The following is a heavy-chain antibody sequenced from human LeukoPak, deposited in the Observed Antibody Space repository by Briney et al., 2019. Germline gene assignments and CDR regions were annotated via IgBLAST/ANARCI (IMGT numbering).Heavy chain of an antibody. CDR3: AKDPYTAMVNWFDP. J-gene: IGHJ5*02. D-gene: IGHD5-18*01. Sequence: PGGSLRLSCAASGFTFSSYAMSWVRQAPGKGLEWVSGISGSGGSTYYADSVKGRFTIFRDNSKNTLYLQMNSLRAEDTAVYYCAKDPYTAMVNWFDPWGQGTLVTVSS. CDR2: ISGSGGST. CDR1: GFTFSSYA. V-gene: IGHV3-23*01.